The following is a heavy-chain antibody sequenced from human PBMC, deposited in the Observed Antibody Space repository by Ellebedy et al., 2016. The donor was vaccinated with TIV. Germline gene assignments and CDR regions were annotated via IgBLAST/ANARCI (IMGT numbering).Heavy chain of an antibody. D-gene: IGHD3-10*01. CDR2: INKDGSEK. CDR3: ASPPGVVAL. Sequence: GESLKISCAGSGFTFSLYWMSWVRQAPGKGTEWVANINKDGSEKIYVDSVKGRFTISRDNAKNSLYLQMNSLRAEDTAVYYCASPPGVVALWGQGTLVTVSS. CDR1: GFTFSLYW. V-gene: IGHV3-7*03. J-gene: IGHJ4*02.